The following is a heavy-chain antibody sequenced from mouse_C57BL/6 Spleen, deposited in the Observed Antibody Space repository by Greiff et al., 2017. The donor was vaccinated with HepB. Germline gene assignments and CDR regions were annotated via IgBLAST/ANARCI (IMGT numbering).Heavy chain of an antibody. CDR1: GYAFSSSW. Sequence: VQLQQSGPELVKPGASVKISCKASGYAFSSSWMNWVKQRPGKGLEWIGRIYPGDGGTNYNGKFKGKATLTADKSSSTAYMQLSSLTSEDSAVYFCATVLGGGLYYFDDRGQGTTLTVSS. V-gene: IGHV1-82*01. J-gene: IGHJ2*01. CDR2: IYPGDGGT. CDR3: ATVLGGGLYYFDD. D-gene: IGHD3-3*01.